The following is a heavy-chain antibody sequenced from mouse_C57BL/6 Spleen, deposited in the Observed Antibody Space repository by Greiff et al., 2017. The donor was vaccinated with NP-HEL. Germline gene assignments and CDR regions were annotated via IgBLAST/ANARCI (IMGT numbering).Heavy chain of an antibody. Sequence: QVQLQQSGAELARPGASVKLSCKASGYTFTSSGISWVKQRTGQGLEWIGEIYPRSGNTYYNEKFKGKATLTADKSSSTAYMELRSLTSEDSAVYFCALYDGGAYWGQGTLVTVSA. J-gene: IGHJ3*01. D-gene: IGHD2-3*01. CDR1: GYTFTSSG. CDR3: ALYDGGAY. V-gene: IGHV1-81*01. CDR2: IYPRSGNT.